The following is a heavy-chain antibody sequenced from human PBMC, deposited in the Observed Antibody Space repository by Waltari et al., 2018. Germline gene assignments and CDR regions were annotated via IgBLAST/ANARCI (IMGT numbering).Heavy chain of an antibody. CDR3: AKGGRVSTFRYMDV. V-gene: IGHV3-30-3*01. CDR2: ISNDGTNK. J-gene: IGHJ6*03. CDR1: GFTFSHYA. Sequence: QVQLVESGGGVVQPGRSLTLSCTASGFTFSHYAMHWVRQAPGKGLEWVTLISNDGTNKYYADSVKGRFTISRDNSNNILYLQMNSLRAEDAALYYCAKGGRVSTFRYMDVWGKGTTVTVSS. D-gene: IGHD2-2*01.